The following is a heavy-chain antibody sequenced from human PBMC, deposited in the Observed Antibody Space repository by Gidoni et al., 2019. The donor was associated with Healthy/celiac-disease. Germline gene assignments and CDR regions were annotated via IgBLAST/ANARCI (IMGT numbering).Heavy chain of an antibody. CDR1: GFSLSNARMG. J-gene: IGHJ4*02. CDR2: IFSNDEK. CDR3: AREIVVRGVFIDY. D-gene: IGHD3-10*01. Sequence: QVTLKESGPVLVKPTETLTLTCTVSGFSLSNARMGVSWIRQPPGKALEWLAHIFSNDEKSYSTSLKSRLTISKDTSKSQVVLTMTNMDPVDTATYYCAREIVVRGVFIDYWGQGTLVTVSS. V-gene: IGHV2-26*01.